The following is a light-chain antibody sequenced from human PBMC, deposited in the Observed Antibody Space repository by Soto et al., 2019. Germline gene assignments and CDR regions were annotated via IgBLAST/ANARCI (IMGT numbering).Light chain of an antibody. CDR1: SYNVENNY. J-gene: IGLJ2*01. V-gene: IGLV1-51*01. CDR3: GTWDSSLSVVV. CDR2: DNN. Sequence: QSVLTQPPSVSAAPGQKVTISCSGSSYNVENNYVSWYQQLPGTAPKLLIYDNNQRPSGIPDRFSGSKSGTSATLGITGLQTGDEADYYCGTWDSSLSVVVFGGGTKVTVL.